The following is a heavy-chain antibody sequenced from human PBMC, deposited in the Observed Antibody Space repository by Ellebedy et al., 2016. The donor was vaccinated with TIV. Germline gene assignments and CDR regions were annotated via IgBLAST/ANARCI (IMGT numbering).Heavy chain of an antibody. J-gene: IGHJ5*02. V-gene: IGHV3-23*01. Sequence: GGSLRLSCAASGFTFSGFAMNWLRQAPGKGLEWVSGISGGGASTNYADSVKGRFTIARDNSKNTLYLQMDSLRAEDTARYYCAKDRGSGWYENWFDPWGQGTLVTVSS. CDR1: GFTFSGFA. CDR3: AKDRGSGWYENWFDP. CDR2: ISGGGAST. D-gene: IGHD6-19*01.